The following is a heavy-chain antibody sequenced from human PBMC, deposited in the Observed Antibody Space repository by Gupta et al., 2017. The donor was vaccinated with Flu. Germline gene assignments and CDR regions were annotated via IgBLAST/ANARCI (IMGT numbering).Heavy chain of an antibody. CDR3: ARDGSGSYPNYLWVWYFDL. CDR2: ISSSSIYI. CDR1: GFTFSSYS. V-gene: IGHV3-21*01. J-gene: IGHJ2*01. Sequence: EVQLVESGGGLVKPGGSLRLSCAASGFTFSSYSMNWVRPPPGKGLVWVSSISSSSIYIYYADSVKGRFTISRDNAKNSLYLQMNSLRAEDTAVYYCARDGSGSYPNYLWVWYFDLWGRGTLVTVSS. D-gene: IGHD1-26*01.